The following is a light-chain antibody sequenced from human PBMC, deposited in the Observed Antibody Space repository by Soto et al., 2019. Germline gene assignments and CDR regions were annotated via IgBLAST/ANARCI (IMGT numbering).Light chain of an antibody. V-gene: IGKV1-5*03. CDR3: NKYHNFQRK. CDR2: KAY. Sequence: EIQLTQAPSTLCASVGDIDTITCRASQSINGWLAWYQQKPGQAPNLLIYKAYTLESGVTSRFSGSGSGTEFTITVRSLQHDDFATYYCNKYHNFQRKFGQGNTVDIK. CDR1: QSINGW. J-gene: IGKJ1*01.